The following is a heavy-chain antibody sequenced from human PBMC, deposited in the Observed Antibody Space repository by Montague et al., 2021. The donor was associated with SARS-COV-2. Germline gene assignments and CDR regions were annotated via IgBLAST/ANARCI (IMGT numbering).Heavy chain of an antibody. CDR2: IYYSGST. CDR1: GGSISGYY. CDR3: ARAVWGVQDY. J-gene: IGHJ4*02. Sequence: SETLSLTCTVSGGSISGYYWSWFRQPPGKGLEWIGYIYYSGSTNYNPSLKSRVTISVDTSKNQFSLKLSFVTAADTAVYYCARAVWGVQDYWGQGSLVTVSS. D-gene: IGHD3-10*01. V-gene: IGHV4-59*13.